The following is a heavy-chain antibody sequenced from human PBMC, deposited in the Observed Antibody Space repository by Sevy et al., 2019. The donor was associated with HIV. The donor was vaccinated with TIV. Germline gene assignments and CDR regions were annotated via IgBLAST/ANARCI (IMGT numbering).Heavy chain of an antibody. CDR2: ISYDGSHK. J-gene: IGHJ4*02. CDR3: AKVSPRGYSYGPYSDY. CDR1: GFTFSTYG. D-gene: IGHD5-18*01. Sequence: GGSLRLSCAASGFTFSTYGMRWVRQAPGKGLEWVAVISYDGSHKYYADSVKGRFTISRDTSKNTLYLQMNSLRAEDTAVYYCAKVSPRGYSYGPYSDYWGQGTLVTVSS. V-gene: IGHV3-30*18.